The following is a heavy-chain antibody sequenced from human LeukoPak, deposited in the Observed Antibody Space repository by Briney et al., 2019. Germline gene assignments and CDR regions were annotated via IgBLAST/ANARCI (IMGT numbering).Heavy chain of an antibody. CDR3: ARQNNYDDY. J-gene: IGHJ4*02. CDR1: GGSISSSSYY. Sequence: SETLSLTCTVSGGSISSSSYYWGWIRQPPGKGLEWIGSIYYSGSTYYNPSLKSRVTISVDTSKNQFSLKLSSVTAADTAVYYCARQNNYDDYWGQGTLVTVFS. V-gene: IGHV4-39*01. CDR2: IYYSGST.